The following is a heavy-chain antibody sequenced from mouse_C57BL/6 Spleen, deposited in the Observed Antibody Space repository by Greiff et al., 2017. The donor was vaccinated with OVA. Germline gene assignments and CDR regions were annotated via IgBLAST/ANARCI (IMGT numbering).Heavy chain of an antibody. Sequence: EVKLVESGEGLVKPGGSLKLSCAASGFTFSSYAMSWVRQTPEKRLEWVAYISSGGDYIYYADTVKGRFTISRDNARNTLYLQMSSLKAEDKAMYYCTRGELGVDYWGQGTTLTVSS. D-gene: IGHD4-1*01. CDR2: ISSGGDYI. CDR1: GFTFSSYA. CDR3: TRGELGVDY. V-gene: IGHV5-9-1*02. J-gene: IGHJ2*01.